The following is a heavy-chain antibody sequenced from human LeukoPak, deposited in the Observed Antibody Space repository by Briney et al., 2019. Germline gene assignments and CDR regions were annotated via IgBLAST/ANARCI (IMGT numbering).Heavy chain of an antibody. CDR1: GGSISSSSYY. CDR3: SRRLVYFDY. J-gene: IGHJ4*02. CDR2: IYYSGST. Sequence: SETLSLTCTVSGGSISSSSYYWGWIRQPPGMGLEWIGSIYYSGSTYYNPSLKSRVTISADTSKNQFSLKLSSVTAADTAVYYCSRRLVYFDYWGQGTLVTVSS. D-gene: IGHD2-2*01. V-gene: IGHV4-39*01.